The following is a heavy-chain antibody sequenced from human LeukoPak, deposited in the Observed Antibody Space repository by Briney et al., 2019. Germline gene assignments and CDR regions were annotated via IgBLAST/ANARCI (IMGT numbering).Heavy chain of an antibody. CDR2: INTNTGNP. CDR1: GGTFSSYA. Sequence: ASVKVSCKASGGTFSSYAISWVRQAPGQGLEWMGWINTNTGNPTYAQGFTGRFVFSLDTSVSTAYLQISSLKAEDTAVYYCARPRIGGSYRSPFDYWGQGTLVTVSS. J-gene: IGHJ4*02. CDR3: ARPRIGGSYRSPFDY. V-gene: IGHV7-4-1*02. D-gene: IGHD3-16*02.